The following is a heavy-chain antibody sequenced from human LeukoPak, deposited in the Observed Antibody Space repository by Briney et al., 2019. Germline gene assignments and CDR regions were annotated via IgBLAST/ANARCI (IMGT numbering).Heavy chain of an antibody. CDR1: GFTFSSYA. V-gene: IGHV3-23*01. CDR3: AKDARRDGYSYDY. CDR2: ISAGGTST. J-gene: IGHJ4*02. Sequence: GGSLRLSCAASGFTFSSYAMNWVRQAPGKGLEWVSDISAGGTSTNYVDSVEGRFTISRDNSNNTLFLQMNSLRAEDTAVYYCAKDARRDGYSYDYWGQGTLVTVSS. D-gene: IGHD5-24*01.